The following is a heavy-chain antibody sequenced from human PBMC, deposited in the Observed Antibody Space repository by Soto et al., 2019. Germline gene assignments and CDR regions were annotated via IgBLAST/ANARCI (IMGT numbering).Heavy chain of an antibody. J-gene: IGHJ5*02. CDR3: ARAGPYYDSSGYWFDP. V-gene: IGHV4-30-2*01. D-gene: IGHD3-22*01. CDR2: IYHSGST. Sequence: SSETLSLTCAVSGGSISSGGYSWSWIRQPPGKGLEWIGYIYHSGSTYYNPSLKSRVTISVDRSKNQFSLKLSSVTAADTAVYYCARAGPYYDSSGYWFDPWGQGTLVTVSS. CDR1: GGSISSGGYS.